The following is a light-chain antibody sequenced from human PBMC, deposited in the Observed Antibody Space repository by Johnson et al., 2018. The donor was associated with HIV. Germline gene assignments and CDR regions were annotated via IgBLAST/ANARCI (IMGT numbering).Light chain of an antibody. V-gene: IGLV1-51*02. CDR3: GTWDTSLSAGGL. CDR1: SSNIGNKY. J-gene: IGLJ1*01. CDR2: ENT. Sequence: QSVLTQPPSVSAAPGQKVTISCSGSSSNIGNKYVSWYQQLPGTAPKLLIYENTKRPSWIPDRISGSKSGTSATLAITGLHTGDEDDYYGGTWDTSLSAGGLFGSGTRVTFL.